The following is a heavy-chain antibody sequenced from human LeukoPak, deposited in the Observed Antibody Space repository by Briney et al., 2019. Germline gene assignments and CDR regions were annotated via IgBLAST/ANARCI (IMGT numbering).Heavy chain of an antibody. CDR3: ASSLSSGWPRDYYYYYGMDV. D-gene: IGHD6-19*01. CDR1: GFTFSSYS. J-gene: IGHJ6*02. CDR2: ISSSSSTI. V-gene: IGHV3-48*04. Sequence: GGSLRLSCAASGFTFSSYSMNWVRQAPGKGLEWVSYISSSSSTIYYADSVKGRFTISRDNAKNSLYLQMNSLRAEDTAVYYCASSLSSGWPRDYYYYYGMDVWGQGTTVTVSS.